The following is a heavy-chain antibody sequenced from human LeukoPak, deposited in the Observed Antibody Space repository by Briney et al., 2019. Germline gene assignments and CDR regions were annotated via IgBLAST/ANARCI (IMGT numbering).Heavy chain of an antibody. V-gene: IGHV3-66*01. J-gene: IGHJ6*02. Sequence: GALIPSLAASGFTLEDYGMSWVPQAPGKGLGWVSIIYSSGSPYYAESVKGRFTISRDNSKNTLYLQMHSLRAEDTGLYYCAGKAAKYGMDVWGQGTTVTVSS. CDR1: GFTLEDYG. CDR3: AGKAAKYGMDV. CDR2: IYSSGSP.